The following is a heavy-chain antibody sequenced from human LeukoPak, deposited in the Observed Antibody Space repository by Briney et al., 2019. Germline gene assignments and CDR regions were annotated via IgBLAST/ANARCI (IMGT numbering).Heavy chain of an antibody. CDR3: AKAGYSSSHFDY. CDR2: ISGSGGST. CDR1: GITLSNYG. J-gene: IGHJ4*02. Sequence: PGGSLRLSCAVSGITLSNYGMSWVRQAPGKGLEWVSAISGSGGSTYYADSVKGRFTISRDNSKNTLYLQMNSLRAEDTAVYYCAKAGYSSSHFDYWGQGTLVTVSS. V-gene: IGHV3-23*01. D-gene: IGHD6-13*01.